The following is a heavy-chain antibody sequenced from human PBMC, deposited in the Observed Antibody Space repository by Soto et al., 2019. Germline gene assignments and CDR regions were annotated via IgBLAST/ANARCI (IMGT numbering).Heavy chain of an antibody. J-gene: IGHJ4*02. V-gene: IGHV3-64*01. CDR3: ARXGMSRPRWVFDY. CDR2: ISTNGDST. CDR1: GFTFGSYP. Sequence: EVQLVESGGGLVQPGGSLRLSCAASGFTFGSYPMHWVRQAPGKGLEYVSAISTNGDSTFYANSVKGRFTISRDNSKNTLYLQMGSLRAEDXGVYXCARXGMSRPRWVFDYWGQGTLVTASS. D-gene: IGHD6-13*01.